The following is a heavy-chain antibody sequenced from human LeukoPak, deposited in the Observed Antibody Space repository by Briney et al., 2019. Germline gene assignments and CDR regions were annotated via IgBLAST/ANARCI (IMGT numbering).Heavy chain of an antibody. J-gene: IGHJ5*02. CDR3: ARTRYYDSSGYQEGPNWFDP. Sequence: KASETLSLTCAVYGGSFSGYYWSWIRQPPGKGLEWIGEINHSGSTNYNPSLKSRVTISVDTSKNQFSLKLSSVTAADTAVYYCARTRYYDSSGYQEGPNWFDPWGQGTLVTVSS. D-gene: IGHD3-22*01. CDR1: GGSFSGYY. CDR2: INHSGST. V-gene: IGHV4-34*01.